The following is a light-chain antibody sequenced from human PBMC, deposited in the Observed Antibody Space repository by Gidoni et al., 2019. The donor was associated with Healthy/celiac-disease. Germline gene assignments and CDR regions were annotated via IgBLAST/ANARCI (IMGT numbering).Light chain of an antibody. CDR2: GAS. J-gene: IGKJ1*01. CDR3: QQYGSSRTWT. Sequence: EIVLTQSPGTVSLSPGERATLSCRASQSVSSSYLAWYQQKPGQTPMLLIYGASSRATGIPDRFSGSGSGTDFTLTISRLEPEDFAVYYCQQYGSSRTWTFXPXTKVEIK. CDR1: QSVSSSY. V-gene: IGKV3-20*01.